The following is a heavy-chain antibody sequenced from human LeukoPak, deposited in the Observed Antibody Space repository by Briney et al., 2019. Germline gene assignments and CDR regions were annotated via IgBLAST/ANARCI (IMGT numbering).Heavy chain of an antibody. J-gene: IGHJ4*02. Sequence: ASVKVSCKASGGTFSSYAMSWVRQAPGKGLEWVSAISGSGGSTYYADSVKGRFTISRDNSKNTLYLQMNSLRAEDTAVYYCAKEGVIVGATTSDYWGQGTLVTVSS. V-gene: IGHV3-23*01. CDR1: GGTFSSYA. CDR2: ISGSGGST. CDR3: AKEGVIVGATTSDY. D-gene: IGHD1-26*01.